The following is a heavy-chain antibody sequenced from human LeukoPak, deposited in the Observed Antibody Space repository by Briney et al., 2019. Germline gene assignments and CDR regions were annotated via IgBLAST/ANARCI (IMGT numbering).Heavy chain of an antibody. J-gene: IGHJ4*02. CDR2: ISAYNGNT. Sequence: ASVKVSCKASGYMFTAYYMHWVRQAPGQGLEWMGWISAYNGNTNYAQKLQGRVTMTTDTSTSTAYMELRSLRSDDTAVYYCARDFGEHYYDSSGSIDYWGQGTLVTVSS. V-gene: IGHV1-18*04. D-gene: IGHD3-22*01. CDR3: ARDFGEHYYDSSGSIDY. CDR1: GYMFTAYY.